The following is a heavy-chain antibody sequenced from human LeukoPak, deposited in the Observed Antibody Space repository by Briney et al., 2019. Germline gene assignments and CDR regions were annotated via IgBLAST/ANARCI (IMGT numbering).Heavy chain of an antibody. CDR2: ISYDASNK. Sequence: GGSLRLSCAASGFTFSRYGMHWVRQTPGKGLEWMAVISYDASNKYYADSVKGRFTISRDNSKNTLYLQMNSLRAEDTAVYYCAKSHGYSYGFDYWGQGTLVTVSS. V-gene: IGHV3-30*18. D-gene: IGHD5-18*01. CDR1: GFTFSRYG. J-gene: IGHJ4*02. CDR3: AKSHGYSYGFDY.